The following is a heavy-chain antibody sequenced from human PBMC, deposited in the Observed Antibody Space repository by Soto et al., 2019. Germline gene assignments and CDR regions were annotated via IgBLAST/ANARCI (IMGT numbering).Heavy chain of an antibody. CDR1: GDSIPGIDH. V-gene: IGHV4-38-2*01. CDR2: IYQSGTT. Sequence: SETLSLTCGVPGDSIPGIDHCAWIRQPPGRGLEWVASIYQSGTTYYNPSLKSRVTISVDTSKSQFSLNLRSVTAADSSVYYCARTDNVGYSPHWGQGTLVTVSS. D-gene: IGHD2-21*01. CDR3: ARTDNVGYSPH. J-gene: IGHJ4*02.